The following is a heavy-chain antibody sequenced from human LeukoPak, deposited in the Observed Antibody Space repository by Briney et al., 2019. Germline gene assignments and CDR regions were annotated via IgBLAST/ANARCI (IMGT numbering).Heavy chain of an antibody. Sequence: ASVKVSCKASGYTFTDYYIHWVRQAPGQGLEWMGRINPNSGGTNYAQKFQGRVTMTRGTSISTAYMELSRLRSDDTAVYYCARAYYDSSGLGFDYWAREPWSPSPQ. CDR2: INPNSGGT. CDR1: GYTFTDYY. D-gene: IGHD3-22*01. CDR3: ARAYYDSSGLGFDY. J-gene: IGHJ4*02. V-gene: IGHV1-2*06.